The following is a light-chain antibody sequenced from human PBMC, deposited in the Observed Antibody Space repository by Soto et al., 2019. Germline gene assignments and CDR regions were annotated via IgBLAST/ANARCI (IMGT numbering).Light chain of an antibody. Sequence: QSALTQSASVSGSPGQSITISCTGTSSDVGGYNYVSWYQQNPGKAPKLIIYDVSNRPSGVSTRFSGSKSGNTASLTISGLQAEDEADYSCSSYTSTNSWVFGGGTKLTVL. CDR2: DVS. J-gene: IGLJ3*02. V-gene: IGLV2-14*01. CDR1: SSDVGGYNY. CDR3: SSYTSTNSWV.